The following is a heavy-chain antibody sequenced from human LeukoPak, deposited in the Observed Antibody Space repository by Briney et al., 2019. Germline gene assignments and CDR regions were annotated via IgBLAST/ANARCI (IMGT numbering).Heavy chain of an antibody. D-gene: IGHD3-22*01. CDR1: GYSFTSYW. Sequence: GESLKISCKCSGYSFTSYWIGWVRQMPGKGLEWMGIIYPGDSDTRYSPSFQGQVTISADKSISTAYLQWSSLKASDTAMYYCARLFHDSSGYTRYFDYWGQGTLVTVSS. CDR3: ARLFHDSSGYTRYFDY. CDR2: IYPGDSDT. V-gene: IGHV5-51*01. J-gene: IGHJ4*02.